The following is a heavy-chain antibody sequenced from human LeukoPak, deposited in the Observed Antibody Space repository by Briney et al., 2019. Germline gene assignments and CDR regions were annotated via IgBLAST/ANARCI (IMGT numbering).Heavy chain of an antibody. Sequence: PGGSLRLSCAASGFTFSSYAMSWVRQAPGKGLEWVSAISGSGGSTYYADSVKGRFTISRDNSKNTLYLQMNTLRAEDTAVYYCARGSYSGYDWSLFDYWGQGTLVTVSS. CDR2: ISGSGGST. D-gene: IGHD5-12*01. CDR3: ARGSYSGYDWSLFDY. CDR1: GFTFSSYA. J-gene: IGHJ4*02. V-gene: IGHV3-23*01.